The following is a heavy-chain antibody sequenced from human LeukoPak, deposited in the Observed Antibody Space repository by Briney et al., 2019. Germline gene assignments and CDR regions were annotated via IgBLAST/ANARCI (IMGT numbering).Heavy chain of an antibody. CDR3: AREIAADYYDNSGYSPEAFDV. D-gene: IGHD3-22*01. CDR1: GFTFSAYS. V-gene: IGHV3-21*01. Sequence: GESLKISCAASGFTFSAYSMNWVRQAPGKGLEWVSSISSSGKYIYYAASVRGRFTMSRDNDKDSLLLQMNSLRGDDTAVYFCAREIAADYYDNSGYSPEAFDVWGQGTVVTVSS. CDR2: ISSSGKYI. J-gene: IGHJ3*01.